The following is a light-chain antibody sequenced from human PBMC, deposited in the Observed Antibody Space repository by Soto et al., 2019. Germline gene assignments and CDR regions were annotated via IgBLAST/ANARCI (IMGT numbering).Light chain of an antibody. CDR2: GAS. CDR1: QSVSSSY. CDR3: QQYSDLPMT. V-gene: IGKV3-20*01. J-gene: IGKJ1*01. Sequence: EIVLTQSPGTLSLSPGERATLSCRASQSVSSSYLAWCQQKPGQAPRLLIYGASRRATGIPDRFSGSASGTDFTLTISRLEPEDFAVYFCQQYSDLPMTFGQGTKVDNK.